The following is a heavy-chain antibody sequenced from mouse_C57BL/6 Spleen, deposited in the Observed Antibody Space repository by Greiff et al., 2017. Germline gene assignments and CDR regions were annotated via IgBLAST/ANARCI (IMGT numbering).Heavy chain of an antibody. CDR1: GYAFSSSW. V-gene: IGHV1-82*01. Sequence: QVQLQQSGPELVKPGASVKISCKASGYAFSSSWMNWVKQRPGKGLEWIGRIYPGDGDTNYNGKFKGKATLTADKSSSTAYMQLSSLTSEDSAVYFCAKGTGTEAMDYWGQGTSVTVSS. CDR2: IYPGDGDT. D-gene: IGHD4-1*01. CDR3: AKGTGTEAMDY. J-gene: IGHJ4*01.